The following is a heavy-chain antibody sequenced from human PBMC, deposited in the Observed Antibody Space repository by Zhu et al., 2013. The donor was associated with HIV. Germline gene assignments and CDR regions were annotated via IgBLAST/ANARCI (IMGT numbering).Heavy chain of an antibody. J-gene: IGHJ6*03. CDR2: INPKSGGI. V-gene: IGHV1-2*02. CDR1: GYNFTGYY. Sequence: QVHLVQSGPDVRKPGASVRVSCKASGYNFTGYYLHWVRQVSGQGLEWMGWINPKSGGIKYSKNFQGRVTMTRDTSINTAYMELRSLRSDDTALYYCARGPVEPAATAIYYYMDVVGHEGPRSPSP. CDR3: ARGPVEPAATAIYYYMDV. D-gene: IGHD2-2*01.